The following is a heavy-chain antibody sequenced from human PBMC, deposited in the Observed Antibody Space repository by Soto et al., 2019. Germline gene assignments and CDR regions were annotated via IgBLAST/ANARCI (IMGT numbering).Heavy chain of an antibody. Sequence: QVQLVESGGGVVQPGRSLRLSCAASGFTFSSYGMHWVRQAPGKGLEWVAVIWYDGSNKYYAESVKGRFTISRDNSKNTLYLQMNSLRAEDTAVYYCARGGSSAWYLPFDYWGQGTPVTVSP. D-gene: IGHD6-19*01. V-gene: IGHV3-33*01. CDR2: IWYDGSNK. CDR3: ARGGSSAWYLPFDY. CDR1: GFTFSSYG. J-gene: IGHJ4*02.